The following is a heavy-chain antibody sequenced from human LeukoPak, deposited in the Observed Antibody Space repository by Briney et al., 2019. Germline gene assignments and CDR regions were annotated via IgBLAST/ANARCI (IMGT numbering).Heavy chain of an antibody. Sequence: SETLSLTCTVSGGSISNYYWRWIRQPPGKGLEWIGYIYYSGSTNSNPSLNSRATISIDTSKSQFSLKLSSVTAADTAVYYCARSACWSYEFDPWGQGILVTVSS. D-gene: IGHD3-22*01. CDR2: IYYSGST. J-gene: IGHJ5*02. CDR1: GGSISNYY. V-gene: IGHV4-59*01. CDR3: ARSACWSYEFDP.